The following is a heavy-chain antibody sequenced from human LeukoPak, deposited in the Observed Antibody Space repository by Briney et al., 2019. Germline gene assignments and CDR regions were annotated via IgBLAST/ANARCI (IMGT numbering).Heavy chain of an antibody. J-gene: IGHJ4*02. V-gene: IGHV1-24*01. CDR1: GYTLTELS. CDR2: FDPEDGET. CDR3: ATGKAYGGTPSAFDY. Sequence: GASVKVSCKVSGYTLTELSMHWVRQAPGKGLEWMGGFDPEDGETIYAQKFQGRVTMTEDTSTDTAYMELSSLRSEDTAVYYCATGKAYGGTPSAFDYWGQGTLVTVSS. D-gene: IGHD4-23*01.